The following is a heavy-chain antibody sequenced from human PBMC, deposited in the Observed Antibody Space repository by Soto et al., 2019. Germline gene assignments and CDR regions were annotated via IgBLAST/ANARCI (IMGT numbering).Heavy chain of an antibody. CDR2: ISWNSGSI. CDR1: GFPFDDYA. Sequence: GGSLRLSCAASGFPFDDYAMHWVRQAPGKGLEWVSGISWNSGSIGYADSVKGRFTISRDNAKNSLYLQMNSLRAEDTALYYCAKDRAPASSGWYVFDYWGQGTLVTVSS. D-gene: IGHD6-19*01. V-gene: IGHV3-9*01. CDR3: AKDRAPASSGWYVFDY. J-gene: IGHJ4*02.